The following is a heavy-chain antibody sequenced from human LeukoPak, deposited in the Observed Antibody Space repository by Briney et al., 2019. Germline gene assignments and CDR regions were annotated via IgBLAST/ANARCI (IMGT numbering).Heavy chain of an antibody. CDR2: IKQDGGEK. J-gene: IGHJ3*01. CDR3: ARDQGYCTRATCRGDAFDV. Sequence: GGSLRLSCAASGFTFTTYWMTWVRQAPGKGLEWVAKIKQDGGEKYYVDSVKGRFTISRDNAKNSLSLQMNSLRAEDTAVYYCARDQGYCTRATCRGDAFDVWGQGSMVSVSS. D-gene: IGHD2-8*01. CDR1: GFTFTTYW. V-gene: IGHV3-7*01.